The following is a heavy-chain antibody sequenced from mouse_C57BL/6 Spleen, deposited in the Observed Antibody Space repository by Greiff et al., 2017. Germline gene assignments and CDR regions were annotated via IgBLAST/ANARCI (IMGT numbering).Heavy chain of an antibody. CDR3: ARSDYADY. Sequence: QVQLQQPGAELVKPGASVKLSCKASGYTFTSYGMHWVKQRPGQGLAWIGMIHPNSGSTNYNEKVKSTATLTVDKSTSTSYMQLSSLTSETAAVYYCARSDYADYWGQGTTLTVSS. J-gene: IGHJ2*01. CDR1: GYTFTSYG. D-gene: IGHD2-4*01. CDR2: IHPNSGST. V-gene: IGHV1-64*01.